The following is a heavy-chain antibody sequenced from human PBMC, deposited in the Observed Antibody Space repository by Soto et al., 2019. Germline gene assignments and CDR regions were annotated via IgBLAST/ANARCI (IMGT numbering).Heavy chain of an antibody. CDR2: ISGRDDSA. V-gene: IGHV3-23*01. D-gene: IGHD6-19*01. CDR3: VKGEWLDY. Sequence: GVSLRLSCAASGFAISTFDMSWVRQPPGKGLEWVSVISGRDDSANYADSVKGQFTISKDKSSNTLYLQMNNLRAEDTAVYYCVKGEWLDYWCHGSLVTVS. J-gene: IGHJ4*01. CDR1: GFAISTFD.